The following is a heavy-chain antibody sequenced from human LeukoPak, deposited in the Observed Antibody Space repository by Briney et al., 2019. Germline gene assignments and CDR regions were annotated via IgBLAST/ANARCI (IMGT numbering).Heavy chain of an antibody. CDR2: IYWDDDK. J-gene: IGHJ4*02. CDR1: GFSLSTSGVG. CDR3: AHRVGMALFDY. V-gene: IGHV2-5*02. Sequence: SGPTLVKPTQTLTLTCTFSGFSLSTSGVGVGWIRQPPGKALEWLALIYWDDDKRYSPSLKSRLTITKDTSKNQVVPTMTNMGPVDTATYYCAHRVGMALFDYWGQGTLVTVSS. D-gene: IGHD2-21*01.